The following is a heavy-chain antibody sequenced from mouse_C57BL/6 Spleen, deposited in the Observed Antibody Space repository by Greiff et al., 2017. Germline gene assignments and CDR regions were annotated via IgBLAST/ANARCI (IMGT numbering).Heavy chain of an antibody. CDR2: IRNKANGYTT. V-gene: IGHV7-3*01. CDR1: GFTFTDYY. CDR3: ARSSQLRGFAY. D-gene: IGHD3-1*01. J-gene: IGHJ3*01. Sequence: EVKLVESGGGLVQPGGSLSLSCAASGFTFTDYYMSWVRQPPGKALEWLGFIRNKANGYTTEYSASVKGRFTISRDNSQSILYLQMNALRAEDSATYYCARSSQLRGFAYWGQGTLVTVSA.